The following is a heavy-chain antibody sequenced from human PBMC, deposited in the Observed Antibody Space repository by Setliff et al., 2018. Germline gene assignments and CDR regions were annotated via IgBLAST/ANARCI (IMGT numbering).Heavy chain of an antibody. CDR1: GYTFTYRY. V-gene: IGHV1-45*02. D-gene: IGHD3-9*01. CDR3: ASRSDFDWSKKTSDYYYGMEV. J-gene: IGHJ6*02. Sequence: ASVKVSCKASGYTFTYRYLHWVRQAPGQALEWMGWITPFNDNTNYAQKFQDRVTITRDRSMSTAYMELSSLRSEDTAMYYCASRSDFDWSKKTSDYYYGMEVWGQGTTVTV. CDR2: ITPFNDNT.